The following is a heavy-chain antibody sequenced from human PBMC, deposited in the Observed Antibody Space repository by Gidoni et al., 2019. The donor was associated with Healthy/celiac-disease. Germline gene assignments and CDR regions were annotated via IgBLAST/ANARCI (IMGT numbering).Heavy chain of an antibody. J-gene: IGHJ4*02. CDR2: IGSSGSTI. CDR3: ARVSYDSSDIFDY. V-gene: IGHV3-11*01. CDR1: GFTYRHYY. Sequence: QVQLAESGGGLVKPGGSLRLSCAAPGFTYRHYYMRWLRQAPGKGLEWISYIGSSGSTIYYADSVKGRFTISRDNAKNSLYLQMNSLRAEDTAVYYCARVSYDSSDIFDYWGQGTLVTVSS. D-gene: IGHD3-22*01.